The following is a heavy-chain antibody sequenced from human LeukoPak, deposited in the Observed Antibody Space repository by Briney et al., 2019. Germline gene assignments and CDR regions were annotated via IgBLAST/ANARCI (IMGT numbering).Heavy chain of an antibody. CDR1: GFTFSSYA. Sequence: GGSLRLSCAASGFTFSSYAMSWVRQAPGKGLEWVSAINGNGGSTYYADSVKGRFTISRDNSKNTLYLQMNSLRAEDTAVYYCAKDLRSSLNWFDPWGQGTLVTVSS. J-gene: IGHJ5*02. D-gene: IGHD6-13*01. CDR2: INGNGGST. CDR3: AKDLRSSLNWFDP. V-gene: IGHV3-23*01.